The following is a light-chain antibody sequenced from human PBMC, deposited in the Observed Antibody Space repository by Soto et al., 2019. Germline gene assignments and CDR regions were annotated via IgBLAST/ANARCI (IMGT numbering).Light chain of an antibody. CDR2: AAS. CDR1: QGISRY. V-gene: IGKV1-9*01. Sequence: IQLTQSPSSLSASVGDSVTITCRASQGISRYLAWYQQKPGRAPKLLISAASTLQSGVPSRFSGSGSGTDFTLSISSLQPDDFATYYCQQYDSSSPTFGQGTKLEIK. CDR3: QQYDSSSPT. J-gene: IGKJ2*01.